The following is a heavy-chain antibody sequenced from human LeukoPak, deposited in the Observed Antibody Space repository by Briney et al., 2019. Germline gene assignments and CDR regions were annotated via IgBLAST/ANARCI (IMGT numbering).Heavy chain of an antibody. Sequence: GGSLRLSCAASGFTFSIYWMHWVRQAPGKGLVWVSRINSDGSNTSYADSVKGRFTISRDNAKNTLYLQMNSLRAEDTAVYYCARDEDWSGYYGAFDIWGQGTMVTVSS. CDR1: GFTFSIYW. J-gene: IGHJ3*02. CDR3: ARDEDWSGYYGAFDI. D-gene: IGHD3-3*01. V-gene: IGHV3-74*01. CDR2: INSDGSNT.